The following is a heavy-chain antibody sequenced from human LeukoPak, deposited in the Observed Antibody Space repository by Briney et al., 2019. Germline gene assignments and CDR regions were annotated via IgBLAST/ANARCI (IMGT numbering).Heavy chain of an antibody. CDR3: AREAAGYSSSWYWSRHADAFDI. V-gene: IGHV4-34*01. D-gene: IGHD6-13*01. CDR1: GGSFSGYY. CDR2: INHSGST. J-gene: IGHJ3*02. Sequence: SETLSLTCAVYGGSFSGYYWSWIRQPPGKGLEWIGEINHSGSTNYNPSLKSRVTISVDTSKNQFSLKLSPVTAADTAVYYCAREAAGYSSSWYWSRHADAFDIWGQGTMVTVSS.